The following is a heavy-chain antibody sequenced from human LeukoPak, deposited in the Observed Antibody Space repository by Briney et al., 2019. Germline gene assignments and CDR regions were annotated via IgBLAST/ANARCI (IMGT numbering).Heavy chain of an antibody. CDR2: INPNTGGT. J-gene: IGHJ6*02. D-gene: IGHD6-19*01. Sequence: GASVKVSCKASGYTFTGYYIHWVRQAPGQGLEWMGFINPNTGGTSYAQKFQARVTMTRDTSISTAYMELSRLRSDDTAVYYCARDSKDSSGWYYKNYYYGMDVWGQGTAVTVS. V-gene: IGHV1-2*02. CDR3: ARDSKDSSGWYYKNYYYGMDV. CDR1: GYTFTGYY.